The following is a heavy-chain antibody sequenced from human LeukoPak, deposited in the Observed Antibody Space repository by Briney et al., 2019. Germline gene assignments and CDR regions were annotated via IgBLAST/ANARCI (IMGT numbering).Heavy chain of an antibody. J-gene: IGHJ3*02. CDR1: GGSISSYY. Sequence: SETLSLTCTVSGGSISSYYWSWIRQPPGKGLEWIGYIYYSGSTNYNPPLKSRVTISVDTSKNQFSLKLSSVTAADTAVYYCARLSAPQLSYDFWSGYSFDIWGQGTMVTVSS. D-gene: IGHD3-3*01. V-gene: IGHV4-59*08. CDR2: IYYSGST. CDR3: ARLSAPQLSYDFWSGYSFDI.